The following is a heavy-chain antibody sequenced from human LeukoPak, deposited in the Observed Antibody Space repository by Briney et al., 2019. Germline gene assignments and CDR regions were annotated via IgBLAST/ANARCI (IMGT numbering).Heavy chain of an antibody. CDR1: GFTLSNSW. Sequence: GGSLRLSCAASGFTLSNSWMFWVRQPPGKGLKFVSEINNEGSRTSYADSVKGRFTISRDGAENTLFLQMNSLRAEDTAVYFCARGGVSGGFDYWGQGTLVTVYS. CDR3: ARGGVSGGFDY. V-gene: IGHV3-74*01. D-gene: IGHD3-10*01. CDR2: INNEGSRT. J-gene: IGHJ4*02.